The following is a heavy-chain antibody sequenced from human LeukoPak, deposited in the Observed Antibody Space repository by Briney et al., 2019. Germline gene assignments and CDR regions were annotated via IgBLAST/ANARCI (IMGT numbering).Heavy chain of an antibody. CDR1: GYTFTGYY. J-gene: IGHJ4*02. V-gene: IGHV1-2*02. Sequence: ASVKPSCTASGYTFTGYYMHWVRQAPGQGLEWMGWINPNSGGTNYAQKFQGRVTMTRETSISTAYMELSRLRADDTAVYYCARDQSDPIVGATLTLGYWGQGTLVTVSS. CDR2: INPNSGGT. D-gene: IGHD1-26*01. CDR3: ARDQSDPIVGATLTLGY.